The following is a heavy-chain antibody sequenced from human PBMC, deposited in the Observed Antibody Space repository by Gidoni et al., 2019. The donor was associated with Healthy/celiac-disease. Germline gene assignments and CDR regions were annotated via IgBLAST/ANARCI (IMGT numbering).Heavy chain of an antibody. CDR1: GFTFSSYG. D-gene: IGHD3-22*01. V-gene: IGHV3-30*18. CDR2: ISYDGSNK. CDR3: AKDRGGSSGYYKTHLDY. J-gene: IGHJ4*02. Sequence: QVQLVESGGGVVQPGRSLRLSCAASGFTFSSYGMHWVRQAPGKGLGWVAVISYDGSNKYYADSVKGRFTISRDNSKNTLYLQMNSLRAEDTAVYYCAKDRGGSSGYYKTHLDYWGQGTLVTVSS.